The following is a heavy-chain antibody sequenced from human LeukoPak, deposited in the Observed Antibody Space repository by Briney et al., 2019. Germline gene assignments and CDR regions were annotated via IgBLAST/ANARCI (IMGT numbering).Heavy chain of an antibody. CDR1: GFTVSNNF. CDR2: IYSGGGT. Sequence: GGSLRLSCAASGFTVSNNFVTWVRQAPGKGLEWVSIIYSGGGTDYADSVKGRFTISRDNSKNAVYLQMNSLRAEDTAVYHCAKNWNYDYWGQGTLVTVSS. CDR3: AKNWNYDY. D-gene: IGHD1-7*01. V-gene: IGHV3-53*01. J-gene: IGHJ4*02.